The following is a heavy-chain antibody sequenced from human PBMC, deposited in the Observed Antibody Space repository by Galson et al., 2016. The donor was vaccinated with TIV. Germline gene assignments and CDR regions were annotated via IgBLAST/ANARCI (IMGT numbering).Heavy chain of an antibody. D-gene: IGHD6-25*01. J-gene: IGHJ6*03. Sequence: SVKVSCKASGGTFSNYAVSWVRQAPGQGLEWMGRIIPFSRAANSAQKFQGRLTITADESTSTAYMELTSLRSEDTAVYYCAREGAAVTNGYYMDVWGKGTTVTVSS. CDR3: AREGAAVTNGYYMDV. V-gene: IGHV1-69*13. CDR1: GGTFSNYA. CDR2: IIPFSRAA.